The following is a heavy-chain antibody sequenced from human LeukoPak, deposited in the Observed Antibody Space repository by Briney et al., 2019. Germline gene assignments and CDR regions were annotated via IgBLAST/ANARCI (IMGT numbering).Heavy chain of an antibody. D-gene: IGHD3-10*01. CDR2: FDPEDGET. CDR1: GYTLTELS. V-gene: IGHV1-24*01. CDR3: ATGLWFGEFLRDY. Sequence: ASVKVSCKVSGYTLTELSMHWVRQAPGKGLEWMGGFDPEDGETIYAQKFQGRVTMTEDTSTDTAYMKLSSLRSEDTAVYYCATGLWFGEFLRDYWGQGTLVTVSS. J-gene: IGHJ4*02.